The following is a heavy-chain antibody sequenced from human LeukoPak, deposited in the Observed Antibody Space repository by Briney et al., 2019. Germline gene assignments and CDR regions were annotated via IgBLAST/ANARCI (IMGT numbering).Heavy chain of an antibody. Sequence: GGSLRLSCAASGFTFSSYSMNWVRQAPGKGLEWVSSISSSSSYIYYADSVKGRFTISRDNAKNSLHLQMNSLRAEDTAVYYCARDYCTNGVCFDYYYYGMDVWGQGTTVTVSS. V-gene: IGHV3-21*01. CDR1: GFTFSSYS. CDR2: ISSSSSYI. CDR3: ARDYCTNGVCFDYYYYGMDV. D-gene: IGHD2-8*01. J-gene: IGHJ6*02.